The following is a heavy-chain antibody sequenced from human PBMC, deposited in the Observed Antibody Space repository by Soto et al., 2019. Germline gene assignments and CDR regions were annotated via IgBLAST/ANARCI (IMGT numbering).Heavy chain of an antibody. D-gene: IGHD4-17*01. CDR2: IYYSGST. CDR1: GRSGTSRGYY. CDR3: ARVGPSGTTVDY. J-gene: IGHJ4*02. V-gene: IGHV4-31*02. Sequence: QSRSLTWTLYGRSGTSRGYYCGWTLQHPGKGLEWIGYIYYSGSTYYNPSLKRRVTISVDTSKSQYSLKLSSVTAADTAVYYCARVGPSGTTVDYWGQGTLVTVSS.